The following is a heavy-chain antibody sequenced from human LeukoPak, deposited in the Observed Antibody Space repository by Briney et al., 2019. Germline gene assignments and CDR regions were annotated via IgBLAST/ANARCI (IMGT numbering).Heavy chain of an antibody. CDR1: GFTFSSYW. V-gene: IGHV3-7*01. CDR2: IKQDGSEK. J-gene: IGHJ4*02. Sequence: GGSLRLSCAAPGFTFSSYWMSWVRRAPGKGLEWVANIKQDGSEKYYVDSVKGRFTISRDNAKNSLYLQMNSLRAEDTAVYYCARAGGSGYDDYWGQGTLVTVSS. CDR3: ARAGGSGYDDY. D-gene: IGHD5-12*01.